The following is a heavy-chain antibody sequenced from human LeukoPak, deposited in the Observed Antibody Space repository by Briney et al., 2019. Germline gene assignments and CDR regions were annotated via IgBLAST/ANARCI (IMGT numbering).Heavy chain of an antibody. D-gene: IGHD3-10*01. J-gene: IGHJ4*02. V-gene: IGHV4-34*01. CDR1: GGSFSGYY. Sequence: PSETLSLTCAVYGGSFSGYYWSWIRQPPGKGLEWIGQISGSGRTNYNPSHKSRLTMSANTSENQFSLRLSSVTAADTAVYYCARGFGALWGQGTLVTVSS. CDR3: ARGFGAL. CDR2: ISGSGRT.